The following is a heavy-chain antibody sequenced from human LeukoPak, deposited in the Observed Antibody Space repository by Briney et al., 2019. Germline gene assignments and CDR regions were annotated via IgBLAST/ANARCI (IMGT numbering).Heavy chain of an antibody. D-gene: IGHD2-15*01. CDR3: AKDIYCSGGSCYLHFQH. Sequence: GGSLRLSCAASGFTFTTYWMTWVRQAPGKGLEWVANINEDGSHKNYLDSVKGRFTISRDNFKNRLYLQMKSLRPEDTAVYYCAKDIYCSGGSCYLHFQHWGQGTLVTVSS. V-gene: IGHV3-7*01. CDR1: GFTFTTYW. J-gene: IGHJ1*01. CDR2: INEDGSHK.